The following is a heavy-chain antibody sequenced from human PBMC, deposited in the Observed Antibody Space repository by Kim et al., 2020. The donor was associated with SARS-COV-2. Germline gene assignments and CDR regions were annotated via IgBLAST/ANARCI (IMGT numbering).Heavy chain of an antibody. J-gene: IGHJ3*02. CDR3: AREGITIFGPRGEKAFDI. CDR2: IYYSGST. CDR1: GGSISSYF. Sequence: SETLSLTCTVSGGSISSYFWSWIRQPPGKGLEWIGYIYYSGSTNYNPSLKSRVTISVDTSKNQFSLKLSSVTAADTAVYYCAREGITIFGPRGEKAFDIWGQGTMVTVSS. D-gene: IGHD3-3*01. V-gene: IGHV4-59*01.